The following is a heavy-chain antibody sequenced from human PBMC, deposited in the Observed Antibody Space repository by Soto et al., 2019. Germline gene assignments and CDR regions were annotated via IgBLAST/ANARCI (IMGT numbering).Heavy chain of an antibody. D-gene: IGHD6-13*01. V-gene: IGHV3-21*01. CDR1: GFTFRSFT. CDR2: ISSNSAYI. CDR3: TRDASRDSSARGWFDP. Sequence: EVHLVESGGGLVKPGGSLRLSCAASGFTFRSFTMNWVRQAPGKGLEWVSTISSNSAYIYYTDALRGRFTISRDNAKNSLHLQMNSLRAEDPAVYYCTRDASRDSSARGWFDPWGPGTLVTVSS. J-gene: IGHJ5*02.